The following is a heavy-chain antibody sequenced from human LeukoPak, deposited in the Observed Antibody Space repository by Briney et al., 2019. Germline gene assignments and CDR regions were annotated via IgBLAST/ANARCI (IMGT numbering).Heavy chain of an antibody. J-gene: IGHJ4*02. CDR1: GFTFSDYY. D-gene: IGHD6-13*01. V-gene: IGHV3-11*06. CDR3: ARGLPYSSSPLEY. CDR2: ISSSNSYT. Sequence: GGSLRLSCAASGFTFSDYYITWIRQAPGKGLEWVSYISSSNSYTNYADSVKGRFTISRDNARNSLCLQVNSLRAEDTAVYYCARGLPYSSSPLEYWGQGTLVTVSS.